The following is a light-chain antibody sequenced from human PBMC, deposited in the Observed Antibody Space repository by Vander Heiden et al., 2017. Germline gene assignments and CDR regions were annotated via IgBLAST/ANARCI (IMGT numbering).Light chain of an antibody. CDR1: SSDVGGYNY. J-gene: IGLJ3*02. CDR3: SAYTSSSSEV. V-gene: IGLV2-14*03. Sequence: QSALTQPASAPGSPGPSSTISCTASSSDVGGYNYVSWYQQHPGKAPKLMIYSVSNRPSGVSNRFSGSKSGNTASLTISGLQAEDEADYYCSAYTSSSSEVFGGGTKLTVL. CDR2: SVS.